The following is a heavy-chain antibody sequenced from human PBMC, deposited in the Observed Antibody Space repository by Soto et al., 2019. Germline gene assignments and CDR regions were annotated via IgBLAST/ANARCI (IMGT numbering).Heavy chain of an antibody. CDR3: ARDKIAVAGPPYYYYGMDV. J-gene: IGHJ6*02. Sequence: ASVKVSCKASGYTFTGYYMHWVRQAPGQGLEWMGWINPNSGGTNYAQKFQGWVTMTRDTSISTAYMELSRLRSDDTAVYYCARDKIAVAGPPYYYYGMDVWGQGTTVTVSS. CDR2: INPNSGGT. V-gene: IGHV1-2*04. D-gene: IGHD6-19*01. CDR1: GYTFTGYY.